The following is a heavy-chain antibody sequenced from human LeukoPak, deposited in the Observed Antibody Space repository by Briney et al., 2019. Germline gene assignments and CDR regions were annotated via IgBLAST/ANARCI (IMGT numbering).Heavy chain of an antibody. CDR3: AKAMTGYDILTGYDLDS. D-gene: IGHD3-9*01. V-gene: IGHV3-9*01. Sequence: GRSLRLSCAASGFTFDDYAMHWVRQAPGKGLEWVSGISWNSGSIGYADSVKGRFTISRDNAKNSLYLQMNSLRAEDTALYYCAKAMTGYDILTGYDLDSWGQGALVTVSS. J-gene: IGHJ4*02. CDR1: GFTFDDYA. CDR2: ISWNSGSI.